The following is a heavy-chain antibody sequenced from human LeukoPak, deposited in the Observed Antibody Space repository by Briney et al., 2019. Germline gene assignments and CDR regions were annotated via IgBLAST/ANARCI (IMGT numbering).Heavy chain of an antibody. Sequence: GGSLRLSCAASGFTFSTSWMSWVRQAPGKGLEWVANIKKDGREIYYADSVKGRFTISRDNAKNSLDLQMNSLRAEDTAVYYCARAAHYDSSGYYRPDYWGQGTLVTVSS. CDR1: GFTFSTSW. J-gene: IGHJ4*02. D-gene: IGHD3-22*01. V-gene: IGHV3-7*01. CDR3: ARAAHYDSSGYYRPDY. CDR2: IKKDGREI.